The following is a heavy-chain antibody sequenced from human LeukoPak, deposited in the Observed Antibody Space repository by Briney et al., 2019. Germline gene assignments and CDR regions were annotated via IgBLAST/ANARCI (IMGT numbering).Heavy chain of an antibody. CDR3: ASSIADDAFDI. D-gene: IGHD6-6*01. J-gene: IGHJ3*02. CDR1: GYTFTGYY. V-gene: IGHV1-2*02. CDR2: INPNSGGT. Sequence: GSSVKVSCKASGYTFTGYYMHWVRQAPGQGLEWMECINPNSGGTNYAQKFQGRVTMTRDTSISTAYMELSRLRSDDTAVYYCASSIADDAFDIWGQGTMVTVSS.